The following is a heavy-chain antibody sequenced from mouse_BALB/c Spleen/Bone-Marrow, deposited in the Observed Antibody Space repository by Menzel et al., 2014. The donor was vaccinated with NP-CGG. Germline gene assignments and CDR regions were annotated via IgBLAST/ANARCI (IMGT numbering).Heavy chain of an antibody. CDR2: IDPANGNT. J-gene: IGHJ1*01. CDR1: GFNIKDTY. V-gene: IGHV14-3*02. CDR3: VYGRDWYCDV. D-gene: IGHD1-1*01. Sequence: EVQLPQSGAELVTPGASVKLSCTASGFNIKDTYMHWVKERPEQGLEWIGRIDPANGNTKYDPKFQGKATITADTSSNTAYLQLSSLTSEDTAVYYCVYGRDWYCDVWGAETTVTVSS.